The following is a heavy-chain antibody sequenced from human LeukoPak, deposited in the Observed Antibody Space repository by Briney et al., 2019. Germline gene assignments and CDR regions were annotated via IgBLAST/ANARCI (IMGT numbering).Heavy chain of an antibody. V-gene: IGHV4-59*08. Sequence: KPSETLSLTCTVSGASLSTSSWTWIRQPPGKGLECIGFIYYSGTAHYHPSLKSRVTISLDTSKNQFSLRLSPVTAADTAVYYCARHLSSGWSDYWGQGTLVIVSS. D-gene: IGHD6-19*01. J-gene: IGHJ4*02. CDR1: GASLSTSS. CDR3: ARHLSSGWSDY. CDR2: IYYSGTA.